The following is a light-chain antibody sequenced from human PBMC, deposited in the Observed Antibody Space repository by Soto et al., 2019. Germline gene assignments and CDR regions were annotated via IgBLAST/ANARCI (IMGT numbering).Light chain of an antibody. CDR1: QGVSSRY. CDR2: GAS. Sequence: EIVLTQSPGTLSLPPGERATLSCRASQGVSSRYLAWYQQKPGQAPRLLIYGASTRATGIPASFIGNGSGTEFTLTASSLQPEDFAVYYCQQYNNWPFTFGPGTKVDIK. V-gene: IGKV3D-7*01. J-gene: IGKJ3*01. CDR3: QQYNNWPFT.